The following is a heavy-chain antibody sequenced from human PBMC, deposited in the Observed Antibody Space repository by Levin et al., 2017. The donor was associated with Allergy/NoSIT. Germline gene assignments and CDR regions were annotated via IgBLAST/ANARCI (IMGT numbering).Heavy chain of an antibody. D-gene: IGHD3-3*01. CDR3: ARRHGNFWRGYNYVNY. J-gene: IGHJ4*02. CDR1: GFTFSSYE. Sequence: GESLKISCAASGFTFSSYEMNWVRRAPGKGLEWVSYISSTGSTIYSADSVKGRFTISRDNAKNSLYLHMNSLRAEDTAVYYCARRHGNFWRGYNYVNYWGKGTLVTVAS. V-gene: IGHV3-48*03. CDR2: ISSTGSTI.